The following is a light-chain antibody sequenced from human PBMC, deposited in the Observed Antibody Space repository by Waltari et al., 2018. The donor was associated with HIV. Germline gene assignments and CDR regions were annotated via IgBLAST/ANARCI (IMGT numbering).Light chain of an antibody. J-gene: IGKJ1*01. CDR1: QSISSY. Sequence: DIQMTQPPSSLSASVGDRVTINCRASQSISSYLNWYQQKPGKAPKLLIYAASSLQSGVPSRFSGSGSGTDFTLTISSLQPEDFATYYCQQSYSTPPWTFGQGTKVEIK. CDR2: AAS. CDR3: QQSYSTPPWT. V-gene: IGKV1-39*01.